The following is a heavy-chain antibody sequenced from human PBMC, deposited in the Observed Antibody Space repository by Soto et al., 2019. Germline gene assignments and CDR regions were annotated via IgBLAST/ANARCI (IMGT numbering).Heavy chain of an antibody. D-gene: IGHD3-10*01. J-gene: IGHJ4*02. V-gene: IGHV1-18*01. CDR2: ISPYKGNT. Sequence: ASVKVSCKASGYTFPNCGISWVRQAPGQGFEWMGWISPYKGNTNYAQKLQGGVTMTTDTSTSTAYMELRSLRSDDTAIYYCARDLDGSGSYYTDYWGQGTLVTVSS. CDR3: ARDLDGSGSYYTDY. CDR1: GYTFPNCG.